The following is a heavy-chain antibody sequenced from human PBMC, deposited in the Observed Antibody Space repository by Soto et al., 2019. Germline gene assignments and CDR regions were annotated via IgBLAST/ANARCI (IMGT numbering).Heavy chain of an antibody. CDR2: IYSGGST. CDR3: ARDQTDDFWSGYYRGGGFDP. V-gene: IGHV3-66*01. D-gene: IGHD3-3*01. CDR1: GFTVSSNY. J-gene: IGHJ5*02. Sequence: EVQLVESGGGLVQPGGSLRLSCAASGFTVSSNYMSWVRQAPGKGLEWVSVIYSGGSTYYADSVKGRFTIPRDNSKNTLYLQMNSLRAEDTAVYYCARDQTDDFWSGYYRGGGFDPWGQGTLVTVSS.